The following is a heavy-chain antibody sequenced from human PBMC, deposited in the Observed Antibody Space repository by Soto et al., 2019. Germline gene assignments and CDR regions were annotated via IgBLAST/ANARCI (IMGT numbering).Heavy chain of an antibody. CDR2: IYYSGST. Sequence: QVQLQESGPGLVKPSQTLSLTCTGSGGSISSGDYYWSWIRQPPGKGLEWIGYIYYSGSTYYNPSRESRHTICVDPHKNQFSLKRSSVTAAATAVYYCAREATVVPSLSYWGQGTLVTVSS. J-gene: IGHJ4*02. CDR1: GGSISSGDYY. V-gene: IGHV4-30-4*01. D-gene: IGHD4-17*01. CDR3: AREATVVPSLSY.